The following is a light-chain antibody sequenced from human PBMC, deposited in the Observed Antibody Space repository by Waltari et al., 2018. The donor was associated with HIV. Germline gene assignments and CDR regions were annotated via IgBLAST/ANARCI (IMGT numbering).Light chain of an antibody. V-gene: IGLV3-21*01. J-gene: IGLJ2*01. CDR1: IIGSTH. CDR3: QAWDNNSAV. Sequence: SFVLTQPPSVSVAPGETARITCGADIIGSTHVHWFRQRPGQAPVMVIYQNSERPSGVPERFSGSKSGNTVTLTISGTQAINEADYYCQAWDNNSAVFGGGTKLTVL. CDR2: QNS.